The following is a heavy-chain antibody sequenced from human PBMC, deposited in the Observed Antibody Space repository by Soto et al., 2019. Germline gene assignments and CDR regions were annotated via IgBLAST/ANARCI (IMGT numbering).Heavy chain of an antibody. V-gene: IGHV4-31*03. J-gene: IGHJ4*02. D-gene: IGHD3-22*01. Sequence: SETLSLTCTVSGGSISSGGYYWSWIRQHPGKGLEWIGYIYHSGNTYYNPSLKSRVTISVDRSKNQFSLKLSSVTAADTAVYFCARGKGSSGYYYFDYWGQGTLVTVSS. CDR1: GGSISSGGYY. CDR3: ARGKGSSGYYYFDY. CDR2: IYHSGNT.